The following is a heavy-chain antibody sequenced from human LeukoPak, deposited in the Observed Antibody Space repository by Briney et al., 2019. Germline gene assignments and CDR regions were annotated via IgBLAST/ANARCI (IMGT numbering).Heavy chain of an antibody. J-gene: IGHJ6*02. CDR1: GFSFSSYW. CDR2: IDSDGSST. V-gene: IGHV3-74*01. D-gene: IGHD5-18*01. Sequence: AGGSLRLPCAASGFSFSSYWMHWVRQAPGKGLVWVSRIDSDGSSTRYADSVKGRFTISRDNAKNTLYLQMNSVRAEDTAVYYCTREKAMVSYYRMDVWGQGTTVTVSS. CDR3: TREKAMVSYYRMDV.